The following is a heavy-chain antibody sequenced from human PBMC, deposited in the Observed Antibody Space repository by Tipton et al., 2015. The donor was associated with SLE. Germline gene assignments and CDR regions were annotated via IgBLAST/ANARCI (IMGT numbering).Heavy chain of an antibody. V-gene: IGHV5-51*03. CDR1: GYRFSTYW. CDR3: TRPASLPGRLWSAFDI. J-gene: IGHJ3*02. CDR2: IYPGDSDT. D-gene: IGHD3-10*01. Sequence: VQLVQSGAEVKKPGESLRISCEGSGYRFSTYWIAWVRQMPGKGLEWMGIIYPGDSDTRYSPSFQGHVTISADKSISIAYLQLNSLKASDTAIYFCTRPASLPGRLWSAFDIWGQGTMVTVSS.